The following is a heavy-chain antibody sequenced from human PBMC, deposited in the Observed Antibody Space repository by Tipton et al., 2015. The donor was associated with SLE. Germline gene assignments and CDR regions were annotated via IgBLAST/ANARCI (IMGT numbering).Heavy chain of an antibody. CDR1: GFTFSIYG. CDR2: ISYDGSNK. V-gene: IGHV3-30*18. D-gene: IGHD1-26*01. J-gene: IGHJ6*03. CDR3: AKDLNGSYKDLYYYMDV. Sequence: SLRLSCAASGFTFSIYGMHWVRQAPGKGLEWVAVISYDGSNKYYADSVKGRFTISRDNSKNTLYLQMNSLRAEDTAVYYCAKDLNGSYKDLYYYMDVWGKGTMVTVSS.